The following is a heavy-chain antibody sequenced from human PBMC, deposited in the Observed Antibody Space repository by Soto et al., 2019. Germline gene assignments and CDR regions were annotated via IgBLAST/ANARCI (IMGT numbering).Heavy chain of an antibody. CDR3: ARVTLKAGNWFDP. CDR2: INPKSRGT. Sequence: QVKLVQSGAEVKKPGASVKVSCKASGYTFTDYFILWVRQAPGQGFEWMGWINPKSRGTNYAQKFQGRVTMTRDTSNSTAYMELRGLRSDDTAVYYCARVTLKAGNWFDPWGQGTLVTVSS. CDR1: GYTFTDYF. J-gene: IGHJ5*02. V-gene: IGHV1-2*02.